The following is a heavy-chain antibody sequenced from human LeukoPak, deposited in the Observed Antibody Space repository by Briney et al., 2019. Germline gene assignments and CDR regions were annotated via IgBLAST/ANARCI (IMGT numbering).Heavy chain of an antibody. V-gene: IGHV1-8*01. J-gene: IGHJ4*02. CDR1: GYTFTSYD. CDR3: ARGNRGYSGYDFTY. CDR2: MNPNSGNT. D-gene: IGHD5-12*01. Sequence: GASVKVSCKASGYTFTSYDINWVRQATGQGLEWMGWMNPNSGNTGYAQKFQGRVTMTRNTSISTAYMEPSSLRSEDTAVYYCARGNRGYSGYDFTYWGQGTLVTVSS.